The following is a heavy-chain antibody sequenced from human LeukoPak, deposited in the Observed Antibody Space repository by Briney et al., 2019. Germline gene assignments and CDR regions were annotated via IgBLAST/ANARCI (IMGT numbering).Heavy chain of an antibody. V-gene: IGHV3-30*02. D-gene: IGHD3-3*01. J-gene: IGHJ6*03. CDR3: AKTSLSDPSGHYYYMDV. CDR1: GFTFSTYA. Sequence: GGSLRLSCAASGFTFSTYAMHWVRQAPGKGLEWVAFIRFDGTSEFYADSVKARFTISRDNSQNTVSLQLNNLRIEDTALYYCAKTSLSDPSGHYYYMDVWGKGTTVTVSS. CDR2: IRFDGTSE.